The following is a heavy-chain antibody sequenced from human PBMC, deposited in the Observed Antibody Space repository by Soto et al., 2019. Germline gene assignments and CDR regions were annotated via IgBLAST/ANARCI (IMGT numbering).Heavy chain of an antibody. CDR1: GFDFSSHA. J-gene: IGHJ4*02. Sequence: QVQLVESGGGVSQPGRSLRLSCAASGFDFSSHAMHWVRQPPGKGPEWLATISFDGGDEFYADSVKGRFTISRDNSKSTLFLQMNSLTAEDTATYYCVIFCGGDCYNHWGQGTLVAVSS. CDR2: ISFDGGDE. CDR3: VIFCGGDCYNH. V-gene: IGHV3-30-3*01. D-gene: IGHD2-21*02.